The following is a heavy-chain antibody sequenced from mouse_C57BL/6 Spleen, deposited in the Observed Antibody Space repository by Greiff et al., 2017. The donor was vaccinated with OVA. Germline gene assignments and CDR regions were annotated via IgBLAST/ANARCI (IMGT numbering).Heavy chain of an antibody. CDR3: ACGSWYCGG. CDR1: GFNIKDYY. D-gene: IGHD1-1*01. CDR2: IDPEDGET. Sequence: VQLQQSGAELVKPGASVKLSCTASGFNIKDYYMHWVKQRTEQGLEWIGRIDPEDGETKYAPKFPGKATLPADTSSNTAYLQLSSLTSEDTAVYYGACGSWYCGGWGTGTTVTVSS. J-gene: IGHJ1*03. V-gene: IGHV14-2*01.